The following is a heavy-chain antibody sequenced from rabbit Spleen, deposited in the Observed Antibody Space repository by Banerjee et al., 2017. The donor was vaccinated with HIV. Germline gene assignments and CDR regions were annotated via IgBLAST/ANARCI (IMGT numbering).Heavy chain of an antibody. CDR1: GFDFSSTYY. D-gene: IGHD8-1*01. CDR2: IRTDSSAVT. V-gene: IGHV1S45*01. CDR3: SRDAGTGDYIDVYFSL. Sequence: QEQLEESAGGLVQPGASRTLTCTASGFDFSSTYYMCWVRQAPGKGLEWIGCIRTDSSAVTYYASWAKGRFTISKTSSTTVTLQMTSLTAADTATYFCSRDAGTGDYIDVYFSLWGPGTLVTVS. J-gene: IGHJ4*01.